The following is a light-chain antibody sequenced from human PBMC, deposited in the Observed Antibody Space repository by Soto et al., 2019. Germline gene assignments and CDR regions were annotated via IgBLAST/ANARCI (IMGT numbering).Light chain of an antibody. Sequence: QSALTQPASVSGSPGQSITISCTGTSSDVGGYNYVSWYQQHPGIAPKLLIYGGTNRPSGVSTRFSGSKSGNTASLTISGLQAEDEADYHCCSYTSASTLLYLFGTGTKLTVL. CDR1: SSDVGGYNY. CDR2: GGT. CDR3: CSYTSASTLLYL. J-gene: IGLJ1*01. V-gene: IGLV2-14*01.